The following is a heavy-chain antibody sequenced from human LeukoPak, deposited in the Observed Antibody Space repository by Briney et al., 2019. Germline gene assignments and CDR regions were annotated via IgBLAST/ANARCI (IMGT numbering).Heavy chain of an antibody. J-gene: IGHJ4*02. D-gene: IGHD3-10*01. CDR2: IYSGGST. Sequence: PGESLRLSCAASGFTVSSNYMSWVRQAPGKGLEWVSVIYSGGSTYYADSVKGRFTISRDNSKNTLYLQMNSLRAEDTAVYYCARERGYYGSGSYYKDYWGQGTLVTVSS. CDR3: ARERGYYGSGSYYKDY. V-gene: IGHV3-53*01. CDR1: GFTVSSNY.